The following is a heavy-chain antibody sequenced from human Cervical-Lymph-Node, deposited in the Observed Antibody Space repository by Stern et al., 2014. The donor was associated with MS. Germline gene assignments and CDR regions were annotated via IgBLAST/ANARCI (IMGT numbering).Heavy chain of an antibody. J-gene: IGHJ6*02. D-gene: IGHD6-19*01. Sequence: VQLVQSGAEVKKPGASVKVSCTASGYTFNSYCRHWVRQAPGQGLEWMGKSNRSGGSTSYAQKFQGRVTMTRDTSTSTVYMELSSLRSEDTAVYYCAREVAGHRLGMMDVWGQGTTVTVSS. CDR2: SNRSGGST. CDR3: AREVAGHRLGMMDV. V-gene: IGHV1-46*02. CDR1: GYTFNSYC.